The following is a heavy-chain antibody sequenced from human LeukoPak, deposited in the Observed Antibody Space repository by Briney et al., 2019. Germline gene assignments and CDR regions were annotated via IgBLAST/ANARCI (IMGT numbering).Heavy chain of an antibody. CDR1: GFAFSSYS. V-gene: IGHV3-21*01. CDR2: ISSSSSYI. J-gene: IGHJ4*02. CDR3: ARSRCSSTSCYRTRYFDY. D-gene: IGHD2-2*01. Sequence: GGSLRLSCAASGFAFSSYSMNWVRQAPGKGLGWVSSISSSSSYIYYADSVKGRFTISRDNAKNSLYLQMNSLRAEDTAVYYCARSRCSSTSCYRTRYFDYWGQGTLVTVSS.